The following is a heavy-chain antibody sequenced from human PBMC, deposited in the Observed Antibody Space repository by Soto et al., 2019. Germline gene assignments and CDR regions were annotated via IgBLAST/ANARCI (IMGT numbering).Heavy chain of an antibody. J-gene: IGHJ6*02. Sequence: SETLSLTCTVSGGSISSSSYYWGWIRQPPGKGLEWIGSIYYSGSTYYNPSLKSRVTISVDTSKNKNSLKQSSVTAADTAVYYCASGYDILTGYPRGDYYGMDVWGQGTTVT. D-gene: IGHD3-9*01. CDR3: ASGYDILTGYPRGDYYGMDV. V-gene: IGHV4-39*01. CDR2: IYYSGST. CDR1: GGSISSSSYY.